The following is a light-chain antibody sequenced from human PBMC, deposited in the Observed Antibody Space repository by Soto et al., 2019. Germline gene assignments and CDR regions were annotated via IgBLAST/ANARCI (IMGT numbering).Light chain of an antibody. CDR2: GAS. Sequence: EIVMTQSPATLSVSPGARATLSCRASQSVSSNLAWYQQKPGQAPRLLIYGASSRATGIPDRFSGTGSETDFTLTISRLEPEDFAVYYCQQYDNSPITFGQGTRLEIK. J-gene: IGKJ5*01. CDR3: QQYDNSPIT. V-gene: IGKV3-20*01. CDR1: QSVSSN.